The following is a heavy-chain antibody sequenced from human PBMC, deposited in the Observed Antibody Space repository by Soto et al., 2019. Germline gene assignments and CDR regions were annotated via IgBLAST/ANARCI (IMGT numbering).Heavy chain of an antibody. CDR1: GFPFSDHA. D-gene: IGHD1-26*01. CDR2: ITGRGDST. J-gene: IGHJ5*02. Sequence: GGSLRLSCAASGFPFSDHAMHWVRQTPGKGLGWVSAITGRGDSTYYADSVKGRFTISRDNSKSTLYLQMMSLRTEDTAVYYCAKDLYVQPPSGWFDPWGQGTVVTVSS. CDR3: AKDLYVQPPSGWFDP. V-gene: IGHV3-23*01.